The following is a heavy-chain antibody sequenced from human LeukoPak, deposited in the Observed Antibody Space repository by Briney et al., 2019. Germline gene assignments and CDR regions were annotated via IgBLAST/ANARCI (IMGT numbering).Heavy chain of an antibody. CDR3: ARDLSGSYTEFDY. CDR1: GYTFTDYY. V-gene: IGHV1-2*02. CDR2: INPNSGGT. Sequence: ASVKVSCKASGYTFTDYYMHWVRQAPGQGLEWMGWINPNSGGTNYAQKFQGRVTMTRDTSISTAYMELSRLKSDDTAVYYCARDLSGSYTEFDYWGQETLVTVSS. D-gene: IGHD1-26*01. J-gene: IGHJ4*02.